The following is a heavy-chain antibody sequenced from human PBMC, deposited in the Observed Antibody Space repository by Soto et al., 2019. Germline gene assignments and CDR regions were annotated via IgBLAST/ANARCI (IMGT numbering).Heavy chain of an antibody. CDR1: GFTVSSNY. CDR3: ARESGGLSYNWNDQYYYGMDV. D-gene: IGHD1-1*01. V-gene: IGHV3-66*01. CDR2: IYSGGST. J-gene: IGHJ6*02. Sequence: EVQLVESGGGLVQPGGSLRLSCAASGFTVSSNYMSWVRQAPGKGLEWVSVIYSGGSTYYADSVKGRFTISRDNSKNTLYLQMNSLRAEDTAVYYCARESGGLSYNWNDQYYYGMDVWGQGTTVTVSS.